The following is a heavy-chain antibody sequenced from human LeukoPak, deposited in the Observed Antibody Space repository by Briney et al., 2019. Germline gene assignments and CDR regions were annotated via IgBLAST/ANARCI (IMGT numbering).Heavy chain of an antibody. V-gene: IGHV3-30-3*01. CDR2: ISYDGSNK. CDR1: GFTFSSYA. CDR3: ARDLADQVSLAVAAPGDYYYGMDV. D-gene: IGHD6-19*01. Sequence: GGSPRLSCAASGFTFSSYAMHWVRQAPGKGLEWVAVISYDGSNKYYADSVKGRFTISRDNSKNTLYLQMNSLRAEDTAVYYCARDLADQVSLAVAAPGDYYYGMDVWGQGTTVTVSS. J-gene: IGHJ6*02.